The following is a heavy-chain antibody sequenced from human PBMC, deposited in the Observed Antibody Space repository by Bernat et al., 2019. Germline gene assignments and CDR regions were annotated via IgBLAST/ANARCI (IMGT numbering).Heavy chain of an antibody. CDR1: GYTFTSYY. Sequence: QVQLVQSGAEVKKPGASVKVSCKASGYTFTSYYMHWVRQAPGQGLEWMGIINPSGGSTSYAQKFQGRVTMTRDTSTSTVYMELSSLGSEDTAVYYCAREWHDSSGYYYPEDYFDYWGQGTLVTVSS. D-gene: IGHD3-22*01. CDR3: AREWHDSSGYYYPEDYFDY. J-gene: IGHJ4*02. CDR2: INPSGGST. V-gene: IGHV1-46*03.